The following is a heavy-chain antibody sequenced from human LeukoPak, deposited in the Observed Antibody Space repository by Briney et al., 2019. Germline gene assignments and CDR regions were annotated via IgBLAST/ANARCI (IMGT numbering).Heavy chain of an antibody. D-gene: IGHD3-22*01. CDR3: ARVKSYYYDTSDKDAFDI. V-gene: IGHV1-46*01. J-gene: IGHJ3*02. Sequence: QKFQGRVTMTRDTSTSTVYMELSSLRSEDTAVYYCARVKSYYYDTSDKDAFDIWGQGTMVTVSS.